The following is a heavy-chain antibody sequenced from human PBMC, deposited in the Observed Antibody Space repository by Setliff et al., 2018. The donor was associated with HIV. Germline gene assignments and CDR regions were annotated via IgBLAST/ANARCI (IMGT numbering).Heavy chain of an antibody. Sequence: PGGSLRLSCTASGFTFGDYAMSWVRQAPGKGLEWVGFIRSKAYDGSNKDYADAVKGRLTISRDNSKNTLYLQMNSLRAEDTAVYYCASGDYFNCWGQGTLVTVSS. V-gene: IGHV3-30*14. CDR2: IRSKAYDGSNK. CDR1: GFTFGDYA. CDR3: ASGDYFNC. J-gene: IGHJ4*02. D-gene: IGHD3-10*01.